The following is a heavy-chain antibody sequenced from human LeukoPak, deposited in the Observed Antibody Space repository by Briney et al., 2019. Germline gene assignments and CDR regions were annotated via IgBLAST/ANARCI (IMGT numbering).Heavy chain of an antibody. D-gene: IGHD3-3*01. CDR1: GFTFSSYA. Sequence: GGSLRLSCAASGFTFSSYAMSWVRQAPGKGLEWVSGISGSGGSTYYADSVKGRFTISGDNSKNTLYLQMNSLRAEDTAVYYCARAERNAGVFDYWGQGTLVIVSS. V-gene: IGHV3-23*01. CDR3: ARAERNAGVFDY. CDR2: ISGSGGST. J-gene: IGHJ4*02.